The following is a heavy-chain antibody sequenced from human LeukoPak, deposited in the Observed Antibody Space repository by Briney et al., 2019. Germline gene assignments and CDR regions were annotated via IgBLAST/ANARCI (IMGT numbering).Heavy chain of an antibody. CDR2: IYTIGST. CDR1: GGSISSYY. D-gene: IGHD2-21*02. J-gene: IGHJ4*02. CDR3: ARTVVVTAIHYFDY. V-gene: IGHV4-4*09. Sequence: SETLSLTCTVSGGSISSYYWGWIRQPPGKGLEWIGYIYTIGSTNYNPSLESRVTMSVDTSKNHFSLKLSSVTAADTAVYYCARTVVVTAIHYFDYWGQGTLVTVSS.